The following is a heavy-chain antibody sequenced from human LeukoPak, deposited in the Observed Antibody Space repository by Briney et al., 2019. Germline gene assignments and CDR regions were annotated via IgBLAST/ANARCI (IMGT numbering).Heavy chain of an antibody. V-gene: IGHV4-38-2*01. J-gene: IGHJ5*02. CDR3: ARAPVGSGWVINWFDH. CDR1: GYSISSGYY. D-gene: IGHD6-19*01. CDR2: MYHSWST. Sequence: SETLCLTCAVSGYSISSGYYWGWIRQPPGKGLEWIGSMYHSWSTYYSPSLKSRVTISVNTSTNQFSLKLSSVTAADTAVYYWARAPVGSGWVINWFDHWGQGTLVTVSS.